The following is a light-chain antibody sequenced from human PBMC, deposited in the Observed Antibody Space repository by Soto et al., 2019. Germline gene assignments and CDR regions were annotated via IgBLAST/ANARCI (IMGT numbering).Light chain of an antibody. CDR1: SSDVGGYDF. J-gene: IGLJ1*01. CDR3: SSYAGTDNWGV. CDR2: DVS. Sequence: SALTQPPSASGSPGQSVTLSCTGTSSDVGGYDFVSWYQQHPGKAPKLLIYDVSKRPSGVPDRFSGSKSGNTASLTVSGLQAEDEADYYCSSYAGTDNWGVFGTGTKLTVL. V-gene: IGLV2-8*01.